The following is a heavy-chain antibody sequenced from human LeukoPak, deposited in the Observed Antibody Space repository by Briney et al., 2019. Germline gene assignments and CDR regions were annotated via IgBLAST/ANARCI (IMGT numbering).Heavy chain of an antibody. J-gene: IGHJ5*02. V-gene: IGHV4-30-2*01. CDR3: ARDQSSGYNWFDP. D-gene: IGHD6-19*01. CDR1: GGSISSGGYY. CDR2: IYHSGST. Sequence: SETLSLTCTVSGGSISSGGYYWSWIRQPPGKGLEWIGYIYHSGSTYYNPSLKSRVTISVDRSKNQFSLKLSSVTAADTAVYYCARDQSSGYNWFDPWGQGTLVTVSS.